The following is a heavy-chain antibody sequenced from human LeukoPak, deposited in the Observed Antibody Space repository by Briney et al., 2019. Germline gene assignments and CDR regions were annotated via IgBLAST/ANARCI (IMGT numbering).Heavy chain of an antibody. D-gene: IGHD6-19*01. Sequence: ASVKVSCKASGYTFTVYYMHWVRQAPGQGLEWMGWINPNSGGTNYAQKFQGRVTMIGDTSISTAYMELSRLRSDDTAVYYCARDLSLAVPVQGYWGQGTLVTVSS. CDR3: ARDLSLAVPVQGY. CDR1: GYTFTVYY. J-gene: IGHJ4*02. V-gene: IGHV1-2*02. CDR2: INPNSGGT.